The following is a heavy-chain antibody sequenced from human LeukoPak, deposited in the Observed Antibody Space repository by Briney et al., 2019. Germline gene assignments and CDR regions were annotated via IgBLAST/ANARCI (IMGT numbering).Heavy chain of an antibody. CDR3: ARDSGLYYYGSGSYAGPPIPFDY. D-gene: IGHD3-10*01. CDR1: GFTFSSYW. Sequence: PGGSLRLSCAASGFTFSSYWMHWVRQAPGKGLVWVSRIDIDGSSTRYADSVKGRFTISRDNAKNSLYLQMNSLRAEDTAVYYCARDSGLYYYGSGSYAGPPIPFDYWGQGTLVTVSS. CDR2: IDIDGSST. V-gene: IGHV3-74*01. J-gene: IGHJ4*02.